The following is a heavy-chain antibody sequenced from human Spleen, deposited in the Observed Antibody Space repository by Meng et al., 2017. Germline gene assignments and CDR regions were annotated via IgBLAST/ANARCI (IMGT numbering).Heavy chain of an antibody. CDR2: IYPRDSDA. CDR1: GFDFTNYW. CDR3: AKRSSTWDLDY. V-gene: IGHV5-51*01. J-gene: IGHJ4*02. Sequence: RVSCKGSGFDFTNYWIAWVRQMPGKGLEWMGVIYPRDSDARYSPSFQGQVTISADKSINTAYLQWSSLKASDTAMYYCAKRSSTWDLDYWGQGTLVTVSS. D-gene: IGHD6-13*01.